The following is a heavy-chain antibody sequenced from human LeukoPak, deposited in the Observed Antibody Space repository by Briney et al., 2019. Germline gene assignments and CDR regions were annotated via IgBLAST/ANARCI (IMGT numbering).Heavy chain of an antibody. V-gene: IGHV4-34*01. J-gene: IGHJ6*03. CDR3: ARDRVPDPVGARFWYYMDV. CDR2: INHSGST. Sequence: SETLSLTCAVYGGSFSGYYWSWIRQPPGKGLEWIGEINHSGSTNYNPSLKSRVTISVDTSKNQFSLKLSSVTAADTAVYYCARDRVPDPVGARFWYYMDVWGKGTTVTISS. D-gene: IGHD1-26*01. CDR1: GGSFSGYY.